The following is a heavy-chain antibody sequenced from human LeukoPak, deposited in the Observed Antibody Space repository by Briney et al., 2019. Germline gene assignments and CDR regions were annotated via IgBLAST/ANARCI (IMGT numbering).Heavy chain of an antibody. CDR2: INPNSGGT. J-gene: IGHJ4*02. D-gene: IGHD2-2*01. CDR3: ARGEDSRQLPPDY. CDR1: GYTFTGYH. Sequence: ASVKVSCKASGYTFTGYHMHWVRQAPGQGLEWMGRINPNSGGTNYAQKFQGRVTMTRDTSISTAYMELSSLSSEDTAVYYCARGEDSRQLPPDYWGQGTLVTVSS. V-gene: IGHV1-2*06.